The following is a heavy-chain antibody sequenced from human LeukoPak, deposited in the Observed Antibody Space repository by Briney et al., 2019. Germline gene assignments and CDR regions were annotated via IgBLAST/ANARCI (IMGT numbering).Heavy chain of an antibody. CDR3: ARASIIAAAGEHLDY. Sequence: PGGSLRLSCAASGFTFSTYAMHWVRQAPGKGLEWVAVISYDGSSKYFADSVKGRFIISRGNSKNTLYLQMNRLRAEDTAVYYCARASIIAAAGEHLDYWGQGTLVTVSS. D-gene: IGHD6-13*01. CDR1: GFTFSTYA. V-gene: IGHV3-30-3*01. CDR2: ISYDGSSK. J-gene: IGHJ4*02.